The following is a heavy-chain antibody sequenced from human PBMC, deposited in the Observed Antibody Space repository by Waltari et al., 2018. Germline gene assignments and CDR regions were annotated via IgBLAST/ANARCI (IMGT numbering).Heavy chain of an antibody. Sequence: QVQLQQWGAGLWKPSETLSLTCAVVGRSFRGYYWRCIRQPPGKGLEWIGEINHSGSTNYNPSLKSRVTISVDTSKNQFSLKLSSVTAADTAVYYCARGGLGYYYDSSGYYYDYWGQGTLVTVSS. CDR1: GRSFRGYY. J-gene: IGHJ4*02. CDR3: ARGGLGYYYDSSGYYYDY. CDR2: INHSGST. V-gene: IGHV4-34*01. D-gene: IGHD3-22*01.